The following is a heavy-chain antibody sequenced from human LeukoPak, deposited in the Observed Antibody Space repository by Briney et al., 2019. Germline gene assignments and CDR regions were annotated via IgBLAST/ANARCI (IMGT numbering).Heavy chain of an antibody. D-gene: IGHD4-23*01. V-gene: IGHV1-18*01. CDR1: GYTFTSYG. J-gene: IGHJ6*02. CDR3: ARAYGSNSMGGGYYYGMDV. CDR2: ISAYNGNT. Sequence: ASVKVSCKASGYTFTSYGISWVRQAPGQGLEWMGWISAYNGNTNYAQKLQGRVTMTTDTSTSTAYMELRSLRSDDTAVYYCARAYGSNSMGGGYYYGMDVWGQGTTVTVSS.